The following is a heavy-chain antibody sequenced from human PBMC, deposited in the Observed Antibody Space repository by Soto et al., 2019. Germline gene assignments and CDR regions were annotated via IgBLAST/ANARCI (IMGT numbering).Heavy chain of an antibody. Sequence: QVQLQESGPGLVKPSETLSLTCTVSGGSISSYYWSWIRQPPGKGLEWIGYIYYSGSTNYNPSLKSRVTISVDTSKNQFSLKLSSVTAADTPVYYCARQYGGSYADYWGQGTLVTVPS. D-gene: IGHD1-26*01. J-gene: IGHJ4*02. CDR3: ARQYGGSYADY. CDR2: IYYSGST. CDR1: GGSISSYY. V-gene: IGHV4-59*08.